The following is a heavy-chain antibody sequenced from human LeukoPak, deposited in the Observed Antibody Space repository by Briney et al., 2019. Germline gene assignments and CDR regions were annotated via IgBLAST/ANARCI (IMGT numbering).Heavy chain of an antibody. J-gene: IGHJ4*02. CDR1: GGSFSGYY. D-gene: IGHD3-22*01. CDR3: ARADYYDSSGYSIDY. CDR2: VNHSGST. V-gene: IGHV4-34*01. Sequence: SETLSLTCAVYGGSFSGYYWSWIRQPPGKGLEWIGEVNHSGSTNYNPSLKSRVTISVDTSKNQFSLKLSSLTAADTAVYYCARADYYDSSGYSIDYWGQGTLVTVSS.